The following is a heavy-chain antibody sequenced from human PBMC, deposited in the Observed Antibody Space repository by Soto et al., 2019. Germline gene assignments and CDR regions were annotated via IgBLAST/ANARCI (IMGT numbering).Heavy chain of an antibody. CDR1: GFTLSSYS. D-gene: IGHD2-21*01. CDR2: ISSSSSYI. J-gene: IGHJ4*02. Sequence: EVQLVESGGGLVKPGGSLRLSCAASGFTLSSYSMNWVRQAPGKGLEWVSSISSSSSYIYYADSVKGRFTISRDNAKNSLYLQMNSLRAEDTAVYYGARDCGGEGTFDYWGQGTLVTVSS. V-gene: IGHV3-21*01. CDR3: ARDCGGEGTFDY.